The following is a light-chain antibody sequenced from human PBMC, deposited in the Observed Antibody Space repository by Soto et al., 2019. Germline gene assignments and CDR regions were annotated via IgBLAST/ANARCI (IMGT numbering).Light chain of an antibody. J-gene: IGKJ1*01. Sequence: EVVLTQSPDTLSLSPGEGATLSCRASQSSFDTYLAWFQQKPGQAPRLLIYAASTMATGIPDRFSGSRSGTDFTLTISRLEPEDVAVYYCHQYGNSPWTLGQGTKVE. CDR2: AAS. CDR3: HQYGNSPWT. V-gene: IGKV3-20*01. CDR1: QSSFDTY.